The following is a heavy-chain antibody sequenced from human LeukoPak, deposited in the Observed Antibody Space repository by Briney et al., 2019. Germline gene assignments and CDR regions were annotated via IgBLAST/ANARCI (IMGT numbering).Heavy chain of an antibody. CDR3: ARKRWLQPFDY. CDR1: GDSISSSNYY. J-gene: IGHJ4*02. Sequence: SDTLSLTCTVAGDSISSSNYYWDWIRQPPGKGLEWIGSIYYSGTTYYSPSLKSRVTISVDTSKNHFSLKLSSVTAADTAVYYCARKRWLQPFDYWGQGTPVTVSS. V-gene: IGHV4-39*02. CDR2: IYYSGTT. D-gene: IGHD5-24*01.